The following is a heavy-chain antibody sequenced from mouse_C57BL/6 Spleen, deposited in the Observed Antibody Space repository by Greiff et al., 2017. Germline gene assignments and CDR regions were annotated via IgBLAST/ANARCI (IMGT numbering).Heavy chain of an antibody. V-gene: IGHV1-42*01. CDR2: INPSTGGT. Sequence: VQLKQSGPELVKPGASVKISCKASGYSFTGYYMNWVKQSPEKSLEWIGEINPSTGGTTYNQKFKAKATLTVDKSSSTAYMQLKSLTSEDSAVYYCARSPITTGVAGDYTVNSGEGATL. CDR3: ARSPITTGVAGDYTVN. D-gene: IGHD1-1*01. J-gene: IGHJ2*01. CDR1: GYSFTGYY.